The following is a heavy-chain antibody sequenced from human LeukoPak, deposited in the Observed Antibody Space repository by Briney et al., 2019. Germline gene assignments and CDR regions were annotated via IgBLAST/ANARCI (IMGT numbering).Heavy chain of an antibody. Sequence: GGSLRLSCAASGFTFSSYWMSWVRQAPGKGLEWVANIKQDGSEKYYVDSVKGRFTISRDNAKNSLYLQMNSLRAEDTAVYYCARDMVPMVRGPYYYGMDVWGQGTTVTVSS. J-gene: IGHJ6*02. CDR3: ARDMVPMVRGPYYYGMDV. CDR1: GFTFSSYW. CDR2: IKQDGSEK. V-gene: IGHV3-7*01. D-gene: IGHD3-10*01.